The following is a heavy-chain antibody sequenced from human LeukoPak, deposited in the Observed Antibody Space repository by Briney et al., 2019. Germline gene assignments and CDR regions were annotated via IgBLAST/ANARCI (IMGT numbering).Heavy chain of an antibody. J-gene: IGHJ4*02. D-gene: IGHD1-7*01. CDR3: AKDGKTRNWNYFQAKPVY. V-gene: IGHV3-30*04. CDR2: ISYDGTNK. Sequence: GRSLRLSCAASGFTFNSYTMHWVRQAPGKGLEWVSVISYDGTNKYYGDSVKGRFTISRDNSKNTLYLQMNSLRAEDTAVYYCAKDGKTRNWNYFQAKPVYWGQGTLVTVSS. CDR1: GFTFNSYT.